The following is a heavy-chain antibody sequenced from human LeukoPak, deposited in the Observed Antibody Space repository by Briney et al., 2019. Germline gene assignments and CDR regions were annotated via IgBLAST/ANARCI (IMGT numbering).Heavy chain of an antibody. D-gene: IGHD6-19*01. J-gene: IGHJ4*02. Sequence: RTGGSLRLSCAASGFTFSSYSMNWVRQAPGKGLEWVSSIGSSSSYIYYADSVKGRFTISRDNAKNSLYLQMNSLRAEDTAVYYCARGPGPAGGSSGWYYFDYWGQGTLVTVSS. CDR2: IGSSSSYI. V-gene: IGHV3-21*01. CDR1: GFTFSSYS. CDR3: ARGPGPAGGSSGWYYFDY.